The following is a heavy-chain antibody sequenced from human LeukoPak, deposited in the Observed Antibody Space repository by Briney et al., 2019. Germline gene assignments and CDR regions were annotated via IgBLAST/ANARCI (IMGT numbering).Heavy chain of an antibody. CDR1: GVSIKNYY. Sequence: SETLSLTCTVSGVSIKNYYWSWIRQSSERGLEWIGYVHNSGATNYNPSLESRVTMSIDTSRSQFSLTLNSVTAADTAVYYCARLGSYSDCWGQGTLVTVST. CDR3: ARLGSYSDC. CDR2: VHNSGAT. V-gene: IGHV4-59*13. J-gene: IGHJ4*02. D-gene: IGHD1-26*01.